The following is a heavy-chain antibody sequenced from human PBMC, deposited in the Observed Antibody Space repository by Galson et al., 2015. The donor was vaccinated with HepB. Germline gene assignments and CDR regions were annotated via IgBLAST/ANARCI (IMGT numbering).Heavy chain of an antibody. J-gene: IGHJ4*02. Sequence: SLRLSCAASGFTFSSYGMHWVRQAPGKGLEWVAVISYDGSNKYYADSVKGRFTISRDNSKNTLYLQMNSLRAEDTAVYYCAKEMAYYDSSGVGDYWGQGTLVTVSS. CDR3: AKEMAYYDSSGVGDY. CDR2: ISYDGSNK. D-gene: IGHD3-22*01. V-gene: IGHV3-30*18. CDR1: GFTFSSYG.